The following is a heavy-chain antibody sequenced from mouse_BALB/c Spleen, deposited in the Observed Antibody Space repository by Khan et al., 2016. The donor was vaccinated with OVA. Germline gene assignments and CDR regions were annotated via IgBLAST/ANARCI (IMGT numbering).Heavy chain of an antibody. J-gene: IGHJ4*01. V-gene: IGHV5-6-5*01. CDR2: ITSGGSN. CDR3: TRLVDY. CDR1: GFTFSSYA. Sequence: EVELVESGGGLVKPGGSLKLSCAASGFTFSSYAVSWIRQTPEKRLEWVASITSGGSNYYPDSVKGRFTITRDDARYILYLLMSSLRSEDTAMYYCTRLVDYWGQGTSVTVSS.